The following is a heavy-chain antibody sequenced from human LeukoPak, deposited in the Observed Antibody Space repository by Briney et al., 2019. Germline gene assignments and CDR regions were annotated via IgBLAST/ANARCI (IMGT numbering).Heavy chain of an antibody. CDR3: ARGPFRGYSYGPPLDY. D-gene: IGHD5-18*01. CDR1: GGSFSGYY. CDR2: INHSGST. Sequence: SETLSLTCAVYGGSFSGYYWSWIRQPPGKGLEWIGEINHSGSTNYNPSLKSRVTISVDTSKNQFSLKLSSVTAADTAVYYCARGPFRGYSYGPPLDYWGQGTLVTVSS. V-gene: IGHV4-34*01. J-gene: IGHJ4*02.